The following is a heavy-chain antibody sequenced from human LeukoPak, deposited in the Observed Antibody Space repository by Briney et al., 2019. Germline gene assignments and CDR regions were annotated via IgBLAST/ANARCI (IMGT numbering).Heavy chain of an antibody. CDR2: IFYSGHT. CDR3: ARDTDRRSSPGSWFDP. Sequence: SETLSFTCTVSGGSITSHSWSWIRQPPGKGLEWIGYIFYSGHTNYNPSLRSRVTISLDTSKTQFSLRLSSVTAADTAVYYCARDTDRRSSPGSWFDPWGQGTLVTVSS. CDR1: GGSITSHS. D-gene: IGHD2-15*01. V-gene: IGHV4-59*11. J-gene: IGHJ5*02.